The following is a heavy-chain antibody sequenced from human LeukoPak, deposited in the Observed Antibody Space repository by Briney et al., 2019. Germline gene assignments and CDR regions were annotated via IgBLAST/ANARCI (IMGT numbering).Heavy chain of an antibody. D-gene: IGHD3-22*01. J-gene: IGHJ3*02. CDR1: GFTFSSYW. CDR2: IKQDGSEK. V-gene: IGHV3-7*01. CDR3: AREADSPNAFDI. Sequence: PGGSLRLSCAASGFTFSSYWMSWVRQAPGKRLEWVANIKQDGSEKCYVDSVKGRFTISRDNAKNSLYLQMNSLRAEDTAVHYCAREADSPNAFDIWGQGTMVTVSS.